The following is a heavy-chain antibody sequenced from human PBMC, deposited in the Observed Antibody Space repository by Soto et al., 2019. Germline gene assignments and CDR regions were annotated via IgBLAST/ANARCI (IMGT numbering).Heavy chain of an antibody. Sequence: LSLTCAVSGDSFTSNYWWTWVRQPPGQGLEWIGEIYRTGSTNYNPSLKSRVTISLDKSENQFSLKVTSLTAADTAVYYCASRDPGTSVDYWGQGTLVTVSS. CDR3: ASRDPGTSVDY. J-gene: IGHJ4*02. CDR2: IYRTGST. D-gene: IGHD1-7*01. CDR1: GDSFTSNYW. V-gene: IGHV4-4*02.